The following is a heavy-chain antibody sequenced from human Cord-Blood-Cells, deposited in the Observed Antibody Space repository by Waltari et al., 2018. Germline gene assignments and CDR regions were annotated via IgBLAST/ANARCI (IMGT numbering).Heavy chain of an antibody. J-gene: IGHJ2*01. Sequence: QVQLQQWGAGLLKPSETLSLTCAVYGGSFSGYYWSWIRQPPGKGLEWIGEINHSGSTNYNPSLKSRVTISVDTSTNQFSLKLSSVTAADTAVYYCARGHRQLVRYFDLWGRGTLVTVSS. CDR3: ARGHRQLVRYFDL. CDR1: GGSFSGYY. D-gene: IGHD6-6*01. V-gene: IGHV4-34*01. CDR2: INHSGST.